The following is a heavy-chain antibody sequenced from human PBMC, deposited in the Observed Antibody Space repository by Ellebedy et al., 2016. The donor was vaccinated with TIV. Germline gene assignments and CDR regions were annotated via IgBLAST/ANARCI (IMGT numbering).Heavy chain of an antibody. CDR2: IKQDGSEK. V-gene: IGHV3-7*01. CDR3: ARDGLYFDY. Sequence: GESLKISCAASGFTFSSYWMSWVRQAPGKGLEWVANIKQDGSEKYYVDSVKGRFTISRDNAKNSLYLQMNSLRAEDTAVYYCARDGLYFDYWGQGTLVTVSS. J-gene: IGHJ4*02. CDR1: GFTFSSYW.